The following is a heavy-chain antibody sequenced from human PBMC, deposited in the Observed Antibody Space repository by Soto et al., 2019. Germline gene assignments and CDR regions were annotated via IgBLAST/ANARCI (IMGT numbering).Heavy chain of an antibody. Sequence: PEETLSLTCTVSGCSISSYYWSWIRQHPGKGQEWIGYIYYSGSNNYNHSLKSRDTISVDTSKNQFSLKLSSVTAADTAVYYCACQGWSSSWPKYVDNWFDPWGQGTLVTVSS. CDR2: IYYSGSN. V-gene: IGHV4-59*08. CDR3: ACQGWSSSWPKYVDNWFDP. J-gene: IGHJ5*02. CDR1: GCSISSYY. D-gene: IGHD6-13*01.